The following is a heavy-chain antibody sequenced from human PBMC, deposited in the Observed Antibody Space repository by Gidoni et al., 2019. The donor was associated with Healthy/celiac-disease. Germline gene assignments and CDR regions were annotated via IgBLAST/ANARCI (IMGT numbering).Heavy chain of an antibody. Sequence: AASGFSFSSYGMHWVRQAPGKGLEWVEVISYDGSNKYYADSVKGRFTISRDNSKNTLYLQMNSLGAEDTAVYYCAKDPGSYYFVDYWGQGTLVTVSS. J-gene: IGHJ4*02. V-gene: IGHV3-30*18. D-gene: IGHD1-26*01. CDR2: ISYDGSNK. CDR1: GFSFSSYG. CDR3: AKDPGSYYFVDY.